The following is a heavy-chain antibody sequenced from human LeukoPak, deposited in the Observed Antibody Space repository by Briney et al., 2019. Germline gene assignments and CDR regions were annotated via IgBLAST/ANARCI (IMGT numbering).Heavy chain of an antibody. V-gene: IGHV3-23*01. CDR2: ISGSGGST. CDR1: GFTFSSYA. CDR3: AKGWVTDRNYFDS. J-gene: IGHJ4*02. Sequence: GGSLRLSCAASGFTFSSYAMDWDRQAPGKGLEWVSAISGSGGSTYYADSVKGRFTISRDNSKNTLYLQMNSLRAEDTAVYYCAKGWVTDRNYFDSWGQGTLVTVSS. D-gene: IGHD5-18*01.